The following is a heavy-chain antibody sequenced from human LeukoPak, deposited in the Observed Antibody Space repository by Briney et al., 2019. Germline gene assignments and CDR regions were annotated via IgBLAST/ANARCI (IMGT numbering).Heavy chain of an antibody. J-gene: IGHJ4*02. CDR2: ISSSSSYI. D-gene: IGHD5-12*01. Sequence: GGSLRLSCAASGFIFCSCSMTCVRQAPGKGLEWVSSISSSSSYIYYEDSVKGRFTISRDNDKNSLYLQMNSLRAEDTAVYYCARVLVAWDLDYWGQGTLVTVSS. CDR1: GFIFCSCS. CDR3: ARVLVAWDLDY. V-gene: IGHV3-21*01.